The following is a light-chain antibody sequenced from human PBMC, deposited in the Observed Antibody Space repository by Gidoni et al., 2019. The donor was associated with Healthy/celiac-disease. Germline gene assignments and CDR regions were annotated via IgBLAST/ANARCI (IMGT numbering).Light chain of an antibody. CDR3: QQSYSPPMYT. CDR2: AAA. Sequence: DIQMTQSPSSLFASGEDRVAISCRASESIGTYLKWYQQKPGKAPELLISAAASLQAGVPARCSGRGAGTDFTLTISLVQPEDFASYYCQQSYSPPMYTFGQGTKLEIK. J-gene: IGKJ2*01. CDR1: ESIGTY. V-gene: IGKV1-39*01.